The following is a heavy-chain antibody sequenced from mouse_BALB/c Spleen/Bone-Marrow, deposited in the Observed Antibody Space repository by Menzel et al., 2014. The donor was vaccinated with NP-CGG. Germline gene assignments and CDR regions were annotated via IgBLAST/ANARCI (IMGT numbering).Heavy chain of an antibody. V-gene: IGHV1-9*01. J-gene: IGHJ3*01. CDR3: ARSGISWFAY. CDR2: ILPGSGST. Sequence: QVQGQQSGAELMKTGASVKISCKATGYTFSSYWIEWVKQGPGHGLEWIGEILPGSGSTNYNEKFKGKATFTAETSSNTAYMQLSSLTSDVSAVYYCARSGISWFAYWGQGTLVTVSA. CDR1: GYTFSSYW.